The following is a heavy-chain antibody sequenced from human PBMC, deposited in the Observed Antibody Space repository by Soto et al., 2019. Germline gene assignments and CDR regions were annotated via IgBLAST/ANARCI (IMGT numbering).Heavy chain of an antibody. V-gene: IGHV3-21*01. Sequence: GGSLRLSCAPAAFIPSSCSINWDRQAHGKVREWISSISSSSSYIYYADSVKGRFTISRDNAKNSLYLQMSSLRAEDTAVYYCAREITMVRGVMRYYYYGMDVWGQGTTVTVSS. D-gene: IGHD3-10*01. CDR2: ISSSSSYI. CDR1: AFIPSSCS. J-gene: IGHJ6*02. CDR3: AREITMVRGVMRYYYYGMDV.